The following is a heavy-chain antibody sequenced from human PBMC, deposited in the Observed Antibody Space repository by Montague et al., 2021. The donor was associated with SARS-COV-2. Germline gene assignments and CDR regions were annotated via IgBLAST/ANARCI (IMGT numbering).Heavy chain of an antibody. V-gene: IGHV4-61*02. CDR3: ARDPGYTSFTRWYFDL. CDR1: GGSFNTGYYY. Sequence: TLSLTCSVPGGSFNTGYYYWNWMRQSAGKELDCVMRIYSNGNNNSRPSLKIRVTISLDTSKNQFSLWLSSVTAAATAVSYCARDPGYTSFTRWYFDLWGPGTLVTVSS. CDR2: IYSNGNN. J-gene: IGHJ2*01. D-gene: IGHD5-18*01.